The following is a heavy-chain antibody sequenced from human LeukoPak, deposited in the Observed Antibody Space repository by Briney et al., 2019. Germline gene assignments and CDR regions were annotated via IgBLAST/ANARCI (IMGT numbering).Heavy chain of an antibody. J-gene: IGHJ6*03. V-gene: IGHV3-48*03. D-gene: IGHD6-25*01. CDR3: ARITAAGSYYYYYMDV. CDR1: GFTFSSYE. Sequence: GGSLRLSCAASGFTFSSYEMNWVRQAPGKGLERVSYISSSGSTIYYSDSVKGRFTISRDNAKNSLYLQMNSLRAEDTAVYYCARITAAGSYYYYYMDVWGKGTTVTVSS. CDR2: ISSSGSTI.